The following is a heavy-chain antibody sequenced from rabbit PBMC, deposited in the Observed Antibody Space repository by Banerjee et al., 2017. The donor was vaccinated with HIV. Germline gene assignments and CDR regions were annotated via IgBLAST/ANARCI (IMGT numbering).Heavy chain of an antibody. V-gene: IGHV1S45*01. J-gene: IGHJ4*01. CDR3: ARDLGGDSYAFNL. CDR2: IYAGSSGST. CDR1: GFSFSSGYY. Sequence: QEQLVESGGGLVQPEGSLTLTCTASGFSFSSGYYICWVRQAPGKGLEWIGCIYAGSSGSTYYASWAKGRFTISKTSSTTVTLEMTSLTAADTAAYFCARDLGGDSYAFNLWGQGTLVTVS. D-gene: IGHD7-1*01.